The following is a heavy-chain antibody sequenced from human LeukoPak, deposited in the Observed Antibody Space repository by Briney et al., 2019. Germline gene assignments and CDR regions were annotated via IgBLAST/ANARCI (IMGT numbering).Heavy chain of an antibody. J-gene: IGHJ4*02. D-gene: IGHD6-6*01. CDR3: ASGEYSSSLGDY. V-gene: IGHV4-38-2*02. Sequence: SETLSLTCTVSGYPISSGYYWGWIRQPPGKGLEWIGSIYHSGSTYYNPSLKSRVTISVDTSKNQFSLKLSSVTAADTAVYYCASGEYSSSLGDYWGQGTLVTVSS. CDR1: GYPISSGYY. CDR2: IYHSGST.